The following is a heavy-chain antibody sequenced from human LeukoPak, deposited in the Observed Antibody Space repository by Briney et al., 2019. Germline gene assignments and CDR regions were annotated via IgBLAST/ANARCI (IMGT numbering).Heavy chain of an antibody. V-gene: IGHV3-23*01. D-gene: IGHD1-26*01. Sequence: PGGSLRLSCAVSGFTFSSYWMHWVRQVPWKGLEWVSAVNSGGSNTHYADSVKGRFAISRDNSKNTLYLQMSNLRADDTAVYYCAKVGATGGHFDYWGQGILVTVSS. CDR2: VNSGGSNT. CDR3: AKVGATGGHFDY. CDR1: GFTFSSYW. J-gene: IGHJ4*02.